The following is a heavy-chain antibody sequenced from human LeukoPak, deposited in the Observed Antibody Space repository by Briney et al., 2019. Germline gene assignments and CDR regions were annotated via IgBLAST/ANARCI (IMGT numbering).Heavy chain of an antibody. CDR1: GYTFTGYY. Sequence: GASVKVSCTASGYTFTGYYMHWVRHAPGQGLESMGWINPNSGGTNYAQKFQGSVTLTRDTSISTAYMELSSLSSDDTAVYYCARDAEMVRGAIITSNWFDPWGQGTLVTVSS. D-gene: IGHD3-10*01. CDR2: INPNSGGT. V-gene: IGHV1-2*02. CDR3: ARDAEMVRGAIITSNWFDP. J-gene: IGHJ5*02.